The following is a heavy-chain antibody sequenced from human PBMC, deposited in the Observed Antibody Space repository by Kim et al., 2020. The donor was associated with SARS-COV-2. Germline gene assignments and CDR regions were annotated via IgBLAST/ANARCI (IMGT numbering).Heavy chain of an antibody. Sequence: GGSLRLSCAASGFTFSDYYMSWIRQAPGKGLEWVSYIGSTTGYTNYADSVKGRFTVSRDNAQNSLHLQMNSLRAEDTAVYYCTGGFGQFFHAFDIWGQGTMVTVS. CDR2: IGSTTGYT. V-gene: IGHV3-11*06. CDR1: GFTFSDYY. J-gene: IGHJ3*02. CDR3: TGGFGQFFHAFDI. D-gene: IGHD3-10*01.